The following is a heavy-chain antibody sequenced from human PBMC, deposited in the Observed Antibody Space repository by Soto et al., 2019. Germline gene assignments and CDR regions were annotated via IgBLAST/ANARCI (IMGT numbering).Heavy chain of an antibody. V-gene: IGHV4-61*01. CDR3: ATYSSGRHWYFDL. CDR1: GGAISSGSYY. Sequence: QVQLQESGPGLVKPSETLSLTCTVSGGAISSGSYYWSWIRQPPGKGLEWIGYIYYTGTANCDPSLTSRVPISGDTSKNQFSLKLSSVTAADPAVYYCATYSSGRHWYFDLWGRGALVTVSS. D-gene: IGHD6-19*01. CDR2: IYYTGTA. J-gene: IGHJ2*01.